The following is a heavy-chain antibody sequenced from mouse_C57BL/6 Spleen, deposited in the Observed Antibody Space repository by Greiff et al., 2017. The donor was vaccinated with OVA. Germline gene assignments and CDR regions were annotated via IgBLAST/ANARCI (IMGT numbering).Heavy chain of an antibody. J-gene: IGHJ4*01. Sequence: QVQLQQSGPGLVQPSQSLSITCTVSGFSLTSYGVHWVRQSPGKGLEWLGVIWSGGSTDYNAAFISRLSISKDNSKSQVFFKMNSLQADDTAIYYCASGYPYYAMDYWGQGTSVTVSS. CDR2: IWSGGST. CDR1: GFSLTSYG. CDR3: ASGYPYYAMDY. V-gene: IGHV2-2*01. D-gene: IGHD2-2*01.